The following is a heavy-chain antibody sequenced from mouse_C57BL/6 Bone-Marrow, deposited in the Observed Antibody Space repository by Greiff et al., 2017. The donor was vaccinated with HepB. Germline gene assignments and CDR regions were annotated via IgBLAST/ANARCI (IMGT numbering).Heavy chain of an antibody. CDR2: INPNNGGT. CDR1: GYTFTDYN. CDR3: ARRGPTTVDY. J-gene: IGHJ2*01. V-gene: IGHV1-18*01. Sequence: VQLKESGPELVKPGASVKIPCKASGYTFTDYNMDWVKQSHGKSLEWIGDINPNNGGTIYNQKFKGKATLTVDKSSSTAYMELRSLTSEDSAVYFCARRGPTTVDYWGQGTTLTVSS. D-gene: IGHD1-1*01.